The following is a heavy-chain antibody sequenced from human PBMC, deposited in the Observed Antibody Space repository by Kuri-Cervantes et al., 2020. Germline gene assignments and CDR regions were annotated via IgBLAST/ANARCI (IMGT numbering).Heavy chain of an antibody. V-gene: IGHV1-8*02. CDR3: ARESDDYVWGSFDY. D-gene: IGHD3-16*01. Sequence: ASVKVSCKASGYTFTSYDINWVRQATGQGLEWMGWMNPNSGNTGYAQKFQGRVTMTRNTSISTAYMELSSLKASDTAMYYCARESDDYVWGSFDYWGQGTLVTVSS. J-gene: IGHJ4*02. CDR2: MNPNSGNT. CDR1: GYTFTSYD.